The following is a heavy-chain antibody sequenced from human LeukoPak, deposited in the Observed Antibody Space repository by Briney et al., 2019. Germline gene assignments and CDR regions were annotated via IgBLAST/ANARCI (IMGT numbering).Heavy chain of an antibody. Sequence: GGSLRLSCAASGFTVSSNYMSWVRQAPGKGLEWVAVVSYDGSNKYYADSVKGRFTISRDNSKNTLYLQMNSLRPEDTAVYYCAKGESTAAGLPSDDYWGQGTLVTVSS. J-gene: IGHJ4*02. D-gene: IGHD6-13*01. CDR2: VSYDGSNK. CDR1: GFTVSSNY. V-gene: IGHV3-30*18. CDR3: AKGESTAAGLPSDDY.